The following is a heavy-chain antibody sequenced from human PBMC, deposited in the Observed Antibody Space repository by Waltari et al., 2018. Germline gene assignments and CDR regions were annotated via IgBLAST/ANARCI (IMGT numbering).Heavy chain of an antibody. CDR1: GGSISSSSYY. Sequence: QLQLQESGPGLVKPSETLSLTCTVSGGSISSSSYYWGWIRQPPGKGREWMGSIYYSGSTYYNPSLKSRVTISVDTSKNQFSLKLSSVTAADTAVYYCASHPRGSSGPNYWGQGTLVTVSS. V-gene: IGHV4-39*07. J-gene: IGHJ4*02. D-gene: IGHD3-16*01. CDR2: IYYSGST. CDR3: ASHPRGSSGPNY.